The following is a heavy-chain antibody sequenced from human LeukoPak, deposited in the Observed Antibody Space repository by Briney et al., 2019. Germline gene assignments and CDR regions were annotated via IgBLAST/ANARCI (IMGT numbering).Heavy chain of an antibody. CDR2: IYHSGST. J-gene: IGHJ4*02. Sequence: SETLSLTCTVSGGSISSGGYYWSWIRQPPGKGLEWIGYIYHSGSTYYNPSLKSRVTISVDTSKNQFSLKLSSVTAADTAVYYCARSRTPYYDLLTGYSYYFDYWGQGTLVTVSS. V-gene: IGHV4-30-2*01. CDR3: ARSRTPYYDLLTGYSYYFDY. CDR1: GGSISSGGYY. D-gene: IGHD3-9*01.